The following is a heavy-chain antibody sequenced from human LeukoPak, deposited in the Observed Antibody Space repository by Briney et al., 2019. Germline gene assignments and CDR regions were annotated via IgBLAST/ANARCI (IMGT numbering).Heavy chain of an antibody. CDR2: ISYDGSNK. CDR3: ARGRTRGSGRYYFDY. D-gene: IGHD3-10*01. CDR1: GFTFSSYA. J-gene: IGHJ4*02. Sequence: GGSLRLSCAASGFTFSSYAMHWARQAPGKGLEWVAVISYDGSNKYYADSVKGRFTISRDNSKNTLYLQMNSLRAEDTAVYYCARGRTRGSGRYYFDYWGQGTLVTVSS. V-gene: IGHV3-30*04.